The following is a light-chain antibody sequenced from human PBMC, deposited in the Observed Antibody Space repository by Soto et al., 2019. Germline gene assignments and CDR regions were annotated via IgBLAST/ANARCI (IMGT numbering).Light chain of an antibody. CDR3: SSYTTSGTLYV. J-gene: IGLJ1*01. Sequence: QSVLTQPASVSGSPGQSITISCTGTSSDIGGYKYVSWYQQHPGKAPKLMIYEVTYRPSGVSDRFSGSKSGNTASLTVSGLQAEDEADYYCSSYTTSGTLYVFGTGTKVTLL. CDR2: EVT. V-gene: IGLV2-14*01. CDR1: SSDIGGYKY.